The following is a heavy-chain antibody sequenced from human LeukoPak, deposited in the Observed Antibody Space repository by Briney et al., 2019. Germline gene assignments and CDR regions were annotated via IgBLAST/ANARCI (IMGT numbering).Heavy chain of an antibody. V-gene: IGHV3-23*01. Sequence: GGSLRLSCAASGFPFNSYWMTWVRQAPGKGLEWVSAISGSGGSTNYADSVKGRFTISRDNSKNTLYLQMNSLRAEDTAVYYCAKDLKERYYFDYWGQGTLVTVSS. CDR1: GFPFNSYW. CDR3: AKDLKERYYFDY. D-gene: IGHD1-26*01. CDR2: ISGSGGST. J-gene: IGHJ4*02.